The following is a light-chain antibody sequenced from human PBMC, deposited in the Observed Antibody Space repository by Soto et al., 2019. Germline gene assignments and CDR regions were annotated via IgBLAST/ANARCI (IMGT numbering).Light chain of an antibody. J-gene: IGKJ1*01. V-gene: IGKV3-15*01. CDR3: QHYDNWPWT. CDR1: QSVTGD. Sequence: EIVITQSPATLSVSPGESATLSCRASQSVTGDLAWYQQKPGQAPRLLIYRASTRAAGIPARFSGSGSGTEFRLTISSLQSEDFAVYYCQHYDNWPWTFGQGTNLELK. CDR2: RAS.